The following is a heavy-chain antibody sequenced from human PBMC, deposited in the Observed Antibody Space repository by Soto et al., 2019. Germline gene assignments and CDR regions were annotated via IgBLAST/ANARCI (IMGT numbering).Heavy chain of an antibody. V-gene: IGHV4-59*01. CDR3: TRTYYDFCSGYWRWFDP. Sequence: QVQLQESGPGLVKPSETLSLTCTVSGGSISGYYWSWIRQPPGKGLEWIGYIYYNGSTNYNPSLMRRVTLSVETSKHQFSLKLSSVTAADTAVYYCTRTYYDFCSGYWRWFDPWGQGTLVTVSS. J-gene: IGHJ5*02. CDR1: GGSISGYY. D-gene: IGHD3-3*01. CDR2: IYYNGST.